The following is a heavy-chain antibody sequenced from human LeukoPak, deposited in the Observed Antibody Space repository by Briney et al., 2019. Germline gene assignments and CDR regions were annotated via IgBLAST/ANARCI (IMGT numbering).Heavy chain of an antibody. Sequence: GESLKISCAASGFTFSSYAMHWVRQAPGKGLEWVAVIWYDGSNKYYADSVKGRFTISRDNSKNTLYLQMNSLRAEDTAVYYCAKVYSSSWYAVFDYWGQGTLVTVS. V-gene: IGHV3-33*06. J-gene: IGHJ4*02. CDR1: GFTFSSYA. CDR3: AKVYSSSWYAVFDY. D-gene: IGHD6-13*01. CDR2: IWYDGSNK.